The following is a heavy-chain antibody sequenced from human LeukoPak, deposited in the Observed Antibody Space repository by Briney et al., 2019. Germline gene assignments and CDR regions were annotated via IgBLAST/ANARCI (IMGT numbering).Heavy chain of an antibody. CDR2: INWSGGST. Sequence: GGSLRLSCAASGFTFEDYGLSWVRQTPGKGLEWLCGINWSGGSTGYADSVKGRFIISRDNGKKSLYLQMNSLRAEDTALYYCARVIAASGYYYHYYMDVWGKGTTVTVSS. J-gene: IGHJ6*03. D-gene: IGHD6-13*01. V-gene: IGHV3-20*04. CDR3: ARVIAASGYYYHYYMDV. CDR1: GFTFEDYG.